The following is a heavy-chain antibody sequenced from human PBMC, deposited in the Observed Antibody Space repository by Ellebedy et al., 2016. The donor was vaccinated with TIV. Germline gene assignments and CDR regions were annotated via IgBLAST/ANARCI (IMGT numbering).Heavy chain of an antibody. J-gene: IGHJ4*02. CDR1: GFTFRNYA. V-gene: IGHV3-23*01. CDR3: AKNSGYDPLD. Sequence: PGGSLRLSCAVSGFTFRNYAMTWVRQAPGQGLEWVSTISGSRVSTYYADSVKGRFTISRDNSKNTLYLQMSSLAAEDTAVYYCAKNSGYDPLDWGQGTLVAVSS. CDR2: ISGSRVST. D-gene: IGHD5-12*01.